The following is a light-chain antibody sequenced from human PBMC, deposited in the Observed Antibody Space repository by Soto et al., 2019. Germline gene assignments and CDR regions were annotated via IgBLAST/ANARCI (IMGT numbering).Light chain of an antibody. CDR3: HQSNDWWT. CDR1: QSVSNN. J-gene: IGKJ1*01. Sequence: EIVMTQSPATLSVSPGERATLSCRASQSVSNNLAWYQQKPGQAPRLLIYGASTRATGIPARFSGSGSGTEFTLTISSLQSEDFAVDYCHQSNDWWTFGQGTKV. V-gene: IGKV3-15*01. CDR2: GAS.